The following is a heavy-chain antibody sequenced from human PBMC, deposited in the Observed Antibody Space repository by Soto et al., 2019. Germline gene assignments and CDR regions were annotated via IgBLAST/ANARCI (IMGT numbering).Heavy chain of an antibody. J-gene: IGHJ6*02. D-gene: IGHD6-13*01. CDR2: ISYDGSNK. CDR3: AKDNEAAAGRSFESYYYGMDV. Sequence: GGSLRLSCAASGFTFSSYGMHWVRQAPGKGLEWVAVISYDGSNKYYADSVKGRFTISRDNSKNTLYLQMNSLRAEDTAVYYCAKDNEAAAGRSFESYYYGMDVWGQGTTVTVSS. V-gene: IGHV3-30*18. CDR1: GFTFSSYG.